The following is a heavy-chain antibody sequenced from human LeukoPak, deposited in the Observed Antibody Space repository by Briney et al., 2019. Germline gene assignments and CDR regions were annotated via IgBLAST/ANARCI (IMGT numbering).Heavy chain of an antibody. D-gene: IGHD1-26*01. CDR1: GYTSTSYG. CDR2: ISAYNGNT. V-gene: IGHV1-18*01. CDR3: ARGVVEWELLSYFDY. Sequence: ASVKVSCKASGYTSTSYGISWVRQAPGQGLEWMGWISAYNGNTNYAQKLQGRVTMTTHTSTSTAYMELRSLRSDDTAVYYCARGVVEWELLSYFDYWGQGTLVTLSS. J-gene: IGHJ4*02.